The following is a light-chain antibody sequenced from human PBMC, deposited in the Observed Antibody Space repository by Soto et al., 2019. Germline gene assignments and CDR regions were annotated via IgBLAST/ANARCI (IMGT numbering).Light chain of an antibody. Sequence: EIVWTQSPGTLSLSPGERATLSCRASQSVSSSHLAWYQQKPGQAPRLLIYAASSRATGIPDRFSGSGSGTDFTLTISRLEPEDFAVYYGQHYGTSPGTFGQGTKVEIK. V-gene: IGKV3-20*01. CDR3: QHYGTSPGT. CDR2: AAS. CDR1: QSVSSSH. J-gene: IGKJ1*01.